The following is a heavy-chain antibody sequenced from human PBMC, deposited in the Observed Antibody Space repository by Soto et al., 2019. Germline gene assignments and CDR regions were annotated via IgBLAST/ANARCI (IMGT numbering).Heavy chain of an antibody. CDR3: AKGSFGFDY. CDR2: ISKSGDST. D-gene: IGHD3-10*01. J-gene: IGHJ4*02. Sequence: GGXXXLSGSASGVTFTSYAMTWVRQVPGEGLQWVSSISKSGDSTYYADSVKGRFTTSRDNSKNTLYLQMNSLRAEDTAIYYCAKGSFGFDYWGQGTLVTVSS. V-gene: IGHV3-23*01. CDR1: GVTFTSYA.